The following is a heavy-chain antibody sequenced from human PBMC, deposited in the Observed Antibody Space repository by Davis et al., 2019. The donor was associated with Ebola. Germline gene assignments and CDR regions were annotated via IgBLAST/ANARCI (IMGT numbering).Heavy chain of an antibody. Sequence: ASVKVSCKTSGYIFSSYGITWVRQAPGQGLEWMGWVSGYTGNTFYAQKFQGRVSMTTDASTTTAYLELRSLRSDDTAVYFCARGTYFDYWGQGTLFTVSS. CDR2: VSGYTGNT. D-gene: IGHD3-10*01. CDR1: GYIFSSYG. CDR3: ARGTYFDY. V-gene: IGHV1-18*01. J-gene: IGHJ4*02.